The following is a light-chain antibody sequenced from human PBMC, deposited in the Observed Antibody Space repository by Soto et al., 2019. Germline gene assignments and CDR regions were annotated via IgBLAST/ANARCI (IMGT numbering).Light chain of an antibody. Sequence: QSALTQPRSVSGSPGQSVTISCTGSSSVVGGFSYVSWYQQHPGKAPKLLIYDVRKRPSGVSDRFSGSQSGNTASLTISGLQAEDEADYYCCSYAGSYTFDVVFGGGTKLTVL. V-gene: IGLV2-11*01. CDR1: SSVVGGFSY. CDR2: DVR. CDR3: CSYAGSYTFDVV. J-gene: IGLJ2*01.